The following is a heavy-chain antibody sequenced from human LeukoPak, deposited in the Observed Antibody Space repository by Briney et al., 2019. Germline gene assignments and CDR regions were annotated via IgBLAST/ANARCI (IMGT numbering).Heavy chain of an antibody. V-gene: IGHV4-30-4*08. D-gene: IGHD5-18*01. Sequence: SETLSLTCSVSGGSISSGDYFWSWIRQPPGKGLEWIGYIYRSGSTYYSPSLKSRVTISVDTSKNQFSLKLSSVTAADTAVYYCARGRRGYSYGPGGYWGQGTLVTVSS. CDR1: GGSISSGDYF. J-gene: IGHJ4*02. CDR2: IYRSGST. CDR3: ARGRRGYSYGPGGY.